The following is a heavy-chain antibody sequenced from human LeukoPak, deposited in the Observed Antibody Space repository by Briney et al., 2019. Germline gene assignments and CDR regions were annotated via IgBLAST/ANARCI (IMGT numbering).Heavy chain of an antibody. J-gene: IGHJ4*02. V-gene: IGHV4-34*01. Sequence: PSETLSLTCAVSGVSFSGHYWSWIRQPPGKGLEWIGEINHSGSSNYSPSLKSRVTISVDTSKNQFSLKLSSVTAADTALYYCARYYYDSSDYYCLFDYWGQGTLVTVSS. CDR2: INHSGSS. CDR1: GVSFSGHY. CDR3: ARYYYDSSDYYCLFDY. D-gene: IGHD3-22*01.